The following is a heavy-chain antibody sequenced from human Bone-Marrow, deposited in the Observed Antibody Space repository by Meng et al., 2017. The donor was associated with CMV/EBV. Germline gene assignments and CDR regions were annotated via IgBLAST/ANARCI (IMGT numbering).Heavy chain of an antibody. CDR2: INPNSGGT. CDR1: GYTFTGYY. D-gene: IGHD3-3*01. Sequence: ASVKVSCKASGYTFTGYYMHWVRQAPGQGLEWMGWINPNSGGTNYAQKFQGRVTMTRDTSISTAYMELSRLRSDDTAVYYCACGSKRWLLYQDYYYYGMDVWGQGTTVTVSS. V-gene: IGHV1-2*02. J-gene: IGHJ6*02. CDR3: ACGSKRWLLYQDYYYYGMDV.